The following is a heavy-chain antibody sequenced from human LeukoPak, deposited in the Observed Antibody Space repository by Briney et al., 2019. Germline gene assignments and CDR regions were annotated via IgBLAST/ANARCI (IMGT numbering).Heavy chain of an antibody. CDR1: GYTFTSYD. V-gene: IGHV1-8*01. CDR2: MNPNSGNT. D-gene: IGHD1-20*01. J-gene: IGHJ3*02. CDR3: ARGRKYNWNLDFDI. Sequence: ASVKVSCKASGYTFTSYDINWVRQATGQGLEWMGWMNPNSGNTGYAQKFQGRVTMTRNTSISTAYMELSSLRSDDTAVYYCARGRKYNWNLDFDIWGQGTMVTVSS.